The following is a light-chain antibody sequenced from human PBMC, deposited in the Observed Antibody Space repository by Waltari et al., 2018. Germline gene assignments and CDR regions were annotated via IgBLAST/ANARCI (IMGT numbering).Light chain of an antibody. CDR3: QKYGRLPAT. CDR2: DGS. V-gene: IGKV3-20*01. Sequence: EIVLTQPPGTLSLSPGERATLSCRARQRVSRDLAWYQQKPGQAPRPRSYDGSARATGIPDRFSGSGSGTDFSLTLSRLGPEDFAVYYCQKYGRLPATFGQGTKVEIK. CDR1: QRVSRD. J-gene: IGKJ1*01.